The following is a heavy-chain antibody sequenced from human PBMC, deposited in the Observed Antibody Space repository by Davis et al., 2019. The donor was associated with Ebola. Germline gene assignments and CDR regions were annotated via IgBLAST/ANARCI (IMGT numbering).Heavy chain of an antibody. J-gene: IGHJ4*02. D-gene: IGHD6-19*01. CDR3: ARDGRALLPSSIAVAGIPFAY. CDR1: GFTFSSYG. V-gene: IGHV3-33*08. CDR2: IWYDGSNK. Sequence: GESLKISCAASGFTFSSYGMHWVRQAPGKGLEWVAVIWYDGSNKYYADSVKGRFTISRDNSKNTLYLQMNSLRAEDTAVYYCARDGRALLPSSIAVAGIPFAYWGQGTLVTVSS.